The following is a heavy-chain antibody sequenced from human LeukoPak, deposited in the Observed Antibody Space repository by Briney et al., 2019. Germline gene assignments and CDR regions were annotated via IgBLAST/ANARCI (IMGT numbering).Heavy chain of an antibody. CDR1: GGSFSGYY. D-gene: IGHD3-10*01. J-gene: IGHJ6*03. CDR2: INHSRST. CDR3: ARRVGRWFGERAYYYNYMDV. V-gene: IGHV4-34*01. Sequence: PSETLSLPCAVYGGSFSGYYWTWIRQPPGKGLEWIGEINHSRSTNYNPSLKSRVTISVDTSKNQFSLKLSSVTAADTAVYYCARRVGRWFGERAYYYNYMDVWDKGTTVTISS.